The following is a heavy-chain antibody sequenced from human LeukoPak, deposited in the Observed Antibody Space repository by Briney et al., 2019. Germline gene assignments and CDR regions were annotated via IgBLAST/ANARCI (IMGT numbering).Heavy chain of an antibody. CDR2: INPNSGGT. J-gene: IGHJ5*02. CDR3: ARGSWGSSWYDDAVGFDP. V-gene: IGHV1-2*02. D-gene: IGHD6-13*01. CDR1: GYTFTGYY. Sequence: ASVKVSCKASGYTFTGYYMHWVRQAPGQGLEWMGWINPNSGGTNYAQKFQGRVTMTRDTSISTAYMELSSLRSEDTAVYYCARGSWGSSWYDDAVGFDPWGQGTLVTVSS.